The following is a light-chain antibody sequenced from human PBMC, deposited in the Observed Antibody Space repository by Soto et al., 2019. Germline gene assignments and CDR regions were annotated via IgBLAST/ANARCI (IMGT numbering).Light chain of an antibody. J-gene: IGLJ1*01. CDR1: SSDVGGYNY. Sequence: QSALTKHAYVSGSPGQAITISCTGTSSDVGGYNYVSWYQHHPGKAPKVMIYEVSYRPSGVSNRFAGYKSGNTASLTISGLQAEDEADYYCSSYRSSSTYVFGTGTKLTVL. CDR3: SSYRSSSTYV. CDR2: EVS. V-gene: IGLV2-14*01.